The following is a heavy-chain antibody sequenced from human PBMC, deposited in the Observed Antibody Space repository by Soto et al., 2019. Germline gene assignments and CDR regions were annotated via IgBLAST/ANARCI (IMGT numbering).Heavy chain of an antibody. CDR1: GGSISSSNW. CDR2: TYHSGSGST. J-gene: IGHJ6*02. V-gene: IGHV4-4*02. D-gene: IGHD5-18*01. Sequence: QVQLQESGPGLVKPSGTLSLTCAVSGGSISSSNWWSWVRQPPGKGLEWIGETYHSGSGSTNYNQALKSRVTIAVDKSKNQFSLKLSSVTAADTAVYYCARKTQWIQPPNYYYGMDVWGQGTTVTVSS. CDR3: ARKTQWIQPPNYYYGMDV.